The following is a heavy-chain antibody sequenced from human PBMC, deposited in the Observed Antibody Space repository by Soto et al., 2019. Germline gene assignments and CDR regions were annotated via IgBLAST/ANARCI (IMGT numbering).Heavy chain of an antibody. CDR3: AREVQVHTPAFVY. CDR2: ISPMFGAA. CDR1: GGTVNTYA. Sequence: QMQLVQSGAEMKKPGSSVKVSCQSSGGTVNTYAMNWVRQAPGQGPEWMGDISPMFGAANYAPKFQGRVTITADESTGTSYMQLSSLTSEDTALYFCAREVQVHTPAFVYWGQGTLVTVSS. J-gene: IGHJ4*02. V-gene: IGHV1-69*19. D-gene: IGHD3-10*01.